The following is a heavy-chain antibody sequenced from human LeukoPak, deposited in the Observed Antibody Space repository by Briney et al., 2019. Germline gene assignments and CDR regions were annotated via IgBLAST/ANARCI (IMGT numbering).Heavy chain of an antibody. D-gene: IGHD5-12*01. CDR2: IYQSGSA. CDR3: ARLYSGYGNRYFDL. Sequence: PSETLSLTCGVSGASVSSIGYSWSWIRQPPGRGLEWIGYIYQSGSASYNPSLQSRVTISIDKSKNQFSLNLNSVTAADTAVYYCARLYSGYGNRYFDLWGRGTLVTVFS. CDR1: GASVSSIGYS. J-gene: IGHJ2*01. V-gene: IGHV4-30-2*01.